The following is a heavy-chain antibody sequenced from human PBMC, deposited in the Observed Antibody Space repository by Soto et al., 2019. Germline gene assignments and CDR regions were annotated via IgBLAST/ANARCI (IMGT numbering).Heavy chain of an antibody. CDR2: IYYSGST. D-gene: IGHD3-3*01. CDR3: ARSRILRFLEWSTYYFDY. V-gene: IGHV4-59*01. CDR1: GVSISSYY. Sequence: SETLSLTCTVSGVSISSYYWSWIRQPPGKGLEWIGYIYYSGSTNYNPSLKSRVTISVDTSKNQFSLKLSSVTAADTAVYYCARSRILRFLEWSTYYFDYWGQGTLVTVSS. J-gene: IGHJ4*02.